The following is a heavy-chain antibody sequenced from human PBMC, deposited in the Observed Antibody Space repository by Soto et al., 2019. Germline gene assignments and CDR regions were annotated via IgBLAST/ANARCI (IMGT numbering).Heavy chain of an antibody. J-gene: IGHJ4*02. V-gene: IGHV3-23*01. CDR1: GFTFSSYA. CDR2: ITGSGDST. CDR3: AKVFVFTIREGFDY. Sequence: EVQLLESGGGLVQPGGSLRLSCAASGFTFSSYAMSWVRQAPGKGLEWVSAITGSGDSTYYADSVKGRFTVSRDNSKNTLYLQTNSLRAEDTAVYYCAKVFVFTIREGFDYWGLGTLVTVSS. D-gene: IGHD3-3*01.